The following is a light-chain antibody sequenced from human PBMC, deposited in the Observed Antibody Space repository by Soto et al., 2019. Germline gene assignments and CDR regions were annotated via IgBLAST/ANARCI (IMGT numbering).Light chain of an antibody. V-gene: IGKV1-33*01. J-gene: IGKJ4*01. Sequence: DIQMTQSPSSLSASVGDTVTITCQASEDISNYLNWYQQKPGKAPKLLIYDASVVDVGFPSQFSGRGSGTHFTFTINNLQPQDIGTYYCQQYDSLPLTFGGGTKVEIK. CDR3: QQYDSLPLT. CDR2: DAS. CDR1: EDISNY.